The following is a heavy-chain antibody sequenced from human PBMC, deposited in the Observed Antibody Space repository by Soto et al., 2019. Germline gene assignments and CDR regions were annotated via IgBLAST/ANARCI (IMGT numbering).Heavy chain of an antibody. CDR1: GFTISTYW. J-gene: IGHJ6*02. V-gene: IGHV3-7*05. Sequence: EVQLVESGGGLVQPGGSLRLSCRVSGFTISTYWMSWVRRTPGKGLEWVGNINQGGSENFYAGSVRGRFSISRDNARNTVYLQMKSLRAADTAVYFCARDRGNGYYGQDTWGMDVWGQGTTVTVSS. D-gene: IGHD3-22*01. CDR3: ARDRGNGYYGQDTWGMDV. CDR2: INQGGSEN.